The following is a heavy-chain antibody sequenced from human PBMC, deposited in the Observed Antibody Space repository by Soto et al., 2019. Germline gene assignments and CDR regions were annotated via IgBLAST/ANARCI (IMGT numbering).Heavy chain of an antibody. D-gene: IGHD1-20*01. J-gene: IGHJ5*02. CDR1: GGSISSGTYH. V-gene: IGHV4-31*03. Sequence: PSETLSLTCTVSGGSISSGTYHWTWIRQHPGKGLEWIGYIYYSGSTYYNPSLKSRVTISVDTSKNQFSLKLSSVTAADTAVYYCARSPGMTPSENWFDPWGPGTLVTVSS. CDR3: ARSPGMTPSENWFDP. CDR2: IYYSGST.